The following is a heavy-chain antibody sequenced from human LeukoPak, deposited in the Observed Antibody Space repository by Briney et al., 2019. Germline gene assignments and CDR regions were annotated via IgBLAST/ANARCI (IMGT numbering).Heavy chain of an antibody. D-gene: IGHD1-26*01. CDR3: ARVGALGGHDS. CDR1: GDSISSSNW. V-gene: IGHV4-4*02. CDR2: IYHSGNT. J-gene: IGHJ4*02. Sequence: SETLSLTCAVSGDSISSSNWWSWVRQPPGKGLEWIGEIYHSGNTNYNPPLKSRVTISLDKSKNQFSLKLNSVTAADTAVYYCARVGALGGHDSWGQGSLVTVSS.